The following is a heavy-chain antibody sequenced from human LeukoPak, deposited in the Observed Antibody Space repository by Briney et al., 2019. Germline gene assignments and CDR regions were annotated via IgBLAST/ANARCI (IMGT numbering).Heavy chain of an antibody. CDR1: GYTFTSYY. V-gene: IGHV1-46*01. CDR2: INPSGGST. Sequence: ASVKVSCKASGYTFTSYYMHWVRQAPGQGLEWMGIINPSGGSTSYAQKFQGRVTMTRDMSTSTVYMELSSLRSEDTALYYCAKIDPHYSDDTGRRGPIDYWGQGSLVIVSS. CDR3: AKIDPHYSDDTGRRGPIDY. D-gene: IGHD3-22*01. J-gene: IGHJ4*02.